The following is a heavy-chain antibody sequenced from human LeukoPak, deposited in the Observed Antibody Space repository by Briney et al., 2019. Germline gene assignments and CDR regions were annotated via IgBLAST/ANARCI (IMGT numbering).Heavy chain of an antibody. CDR1: GFTDSSKY. CDR2: ISSDGKT. Sequence: PGGSLRLSCAASGFTDSSKYMSWVRQAPGKGLEWVSTISSDGKTNYADSVKGRFTISRDTSKNTLHLQMSSLRGGDTAVYYCARGSDWLLYVGYYFDYWGQGTLVTVSS. D-gene: IGHD3-9*01. J-gene: IGHJ4*02. CDR3: ARGSDWLLYVGYYFDY. V-gene: IGHV3-66*01.